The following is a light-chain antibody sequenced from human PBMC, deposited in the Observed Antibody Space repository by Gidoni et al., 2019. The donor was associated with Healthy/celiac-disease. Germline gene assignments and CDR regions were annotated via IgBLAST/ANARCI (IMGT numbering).Light chain of an antibody. J-gene: IGLJ3*02. V-gene: IGLV3-27*01. CDR2: KDS. CDR3: YSAADNNWV. Sequence: SYELTQPSSVSVSPGQTARINCSGDVLAKKYARWFQQKPGQAPVLVIYKDSERPSGIPERFSGSSSGTTVTLTISGAQVDDEADYYCYSAADNNWVFGGGTKLTVL. CDR1: VLAKKY.